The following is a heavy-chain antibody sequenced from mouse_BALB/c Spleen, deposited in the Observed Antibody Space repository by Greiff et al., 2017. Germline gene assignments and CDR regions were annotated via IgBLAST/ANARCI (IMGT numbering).Heavy chain of an antibody. J-gene: IGHJ2*01. Sequence: EVKLVESGGGLVKPGGSLKLSCAASGFTFSSYAMSWVRQTPEKRLEWVASISSGGSTYYPDSVKGRFTISSDNARNILYLQMSRLRAEDTAMYYCARGGENFDYWGQGTTLTVSS. CDR3: ARGGENFDY. V-gene: IGHV5-6-5*01. CDR2: ISSGGST. CDR1: GFTFSSYA.